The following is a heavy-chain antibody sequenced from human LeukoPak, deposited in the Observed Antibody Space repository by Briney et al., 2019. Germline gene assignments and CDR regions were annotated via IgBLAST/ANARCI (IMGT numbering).Heavy chain of an antibody. CDR2: ISGSGGST. Sequence: GGSLRLSCEAPGFTFSNYAMSWVRQAPGEGLEWVSAISGSGGSTYYADSVRGRFTISRDNSKNTLYLQMNSLRAEDTAVYYCARDHLVEQWVWVMGAFDIWGQGTMVTVSS. V-gene: IGHV3-23*01. CDR3: ARDHLVEQWVWVMGAFDI. J-gene: IGHJ3*02. D-gene: IGHD6-19*01. CDR1: GFTFSNYA.